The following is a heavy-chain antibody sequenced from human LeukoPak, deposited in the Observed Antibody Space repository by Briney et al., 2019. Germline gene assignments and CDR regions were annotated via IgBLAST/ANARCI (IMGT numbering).Heavy chain of an antibody. CDR2: ISSSSDYI. Sequence: GGSLRLSCAASGFTFSTYSMNWVRQAPGKGLEWVSSISSSSDYIYYADSVKGRFTISRDNAKYSLYLQMNSLRAADTAVYYCARAVFSGSNWGQGTLVTVSS. CDR1: GFTFSTYS. CDR3: ARAVFSGSN. J-gene: IGHJ4*02. D-gene: IGHD3-22*01. V-gene: IGHV3-21*01.